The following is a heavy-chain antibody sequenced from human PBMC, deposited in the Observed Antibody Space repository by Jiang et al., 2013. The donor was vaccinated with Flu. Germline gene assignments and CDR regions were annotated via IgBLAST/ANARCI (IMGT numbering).Heavy chain of an antibody. CDR2: INHSGST. D-gene: IGHD3-9*01. CDR1: GGSFSGYY. CDR3: ARGQYDILTGDYYYYMDV. V-gene: IGHV4-34*01. J-gene: IGHJ6*03. Sequence: LLKPSETLSLTCAVYGGSFSGYYWSWIRQPPGKGLEWIGEINHSGSTNYNPSLKSRVTISVDTSKNQFSLKLSSVTAADTAVYYCARGQYDILTGDYYYYMDVWGKGTTVTVSS.